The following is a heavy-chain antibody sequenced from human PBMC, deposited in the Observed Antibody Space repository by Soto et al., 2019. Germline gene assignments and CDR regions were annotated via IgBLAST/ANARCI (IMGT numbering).Heavy chain of an antibody. CDR1: GFMFSSYA. J-gene: IGHJ4*02. V-gene: IGHV3-23*01. CDR3: AKDGSWGDHYYFDN. CDR2: ISGSGGST. Sequence: GGSLRLSCAVSGFMFSSYAMTWVRQAPGKGLEWVSSISGSGGSTYYSDSVRGRFTISRDNSKKMLYLEMNSLKGDDTAVYYCAKDGSWGDHYYFDNWGQGTLVTVSS. D-gene: IGHD2-21*02.